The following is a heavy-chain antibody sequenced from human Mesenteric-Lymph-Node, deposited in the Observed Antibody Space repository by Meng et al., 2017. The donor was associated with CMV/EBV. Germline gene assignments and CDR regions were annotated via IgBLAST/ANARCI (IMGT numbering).Heavy chain of an antibody. CDR3: ARGSSYDILTGYFDY. Sequence: VQLRRWGPGLLKPSETLSVTFSVYGGSFSGYYWNCIRQSPEKGLEWIGEINHSGSTTYNPSFTSRIIISVDTSTNQISLNMSSVTAADTAVYYCARGSSYDILTGYFDYWAQ. J-gene: IGHJ4*02. CDR1: GGSFSGYY. CDR2: INHSGST. V-gene: IGHV4-34*01. D-gene: IGHD3-9*01.